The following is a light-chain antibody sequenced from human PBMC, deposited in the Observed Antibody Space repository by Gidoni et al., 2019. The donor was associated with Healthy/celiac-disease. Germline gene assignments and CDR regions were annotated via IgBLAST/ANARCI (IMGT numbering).Light chain of an antibody. J-gene: IGKJ4*01. Sequence: EIVLTQSPATLTLTPGERATLSCRASQSVSSYLPWYQQKPGQAPRLLIYDASNRATGIPARFSGSGSETDFTLTISSLEPEELAVYYCQQRSNWLTFXGXTKVEIK. CDR1: QSVSSY. V-gene: IGKV3-11*01. CDR2: DAS. CDR3: QQRSNWLT.